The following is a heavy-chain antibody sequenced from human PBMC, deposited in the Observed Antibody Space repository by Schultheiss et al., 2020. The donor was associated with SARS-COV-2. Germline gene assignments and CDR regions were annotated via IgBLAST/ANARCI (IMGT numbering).Heavy chain of an antibody. CDR2: IYSGGST. D-gene: IGHD6-19*01. V-gene: IGHV3-66*02. Sequence: GESLKISCAASGFTVSSNYMSWVRQAPGKGLEWVSVIYSGGSTYYADSVKGRFTISRDNSKNTLYLQMNSLRAEDTAVYYCARTSGWPTRNAFDIWGQGTMVTVSS. CDR3: ARTSGWPTRNAFDI. J-gene: IGHJ3*02. CDR1: GFTVSSNY.